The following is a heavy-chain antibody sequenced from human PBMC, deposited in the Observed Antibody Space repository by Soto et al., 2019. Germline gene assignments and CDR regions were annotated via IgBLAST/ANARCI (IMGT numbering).Heavy chain of an antibody. Sequence: PSETLSLTCTVSGGSISSSSYYWGWIRQPPGKGLEWIGSIYYSGSTNYNPSLKSRVTMSVDTSKAQFSLKLSSVTVADTAVYYCARHSADGTTSVNYWGQGTLVT. D-gene: IGHD6-13*01. J-gene: IGHJ4*02. CDR2: IYYSGST. CDR1: GGSISSSSYY. V-gene: IGHV4-39*01. CDR3: ARHSADGTTSVNY.